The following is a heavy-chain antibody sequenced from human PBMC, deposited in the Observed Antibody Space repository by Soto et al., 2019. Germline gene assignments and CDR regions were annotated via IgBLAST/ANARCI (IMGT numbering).Heavy chain of an antibody. J-gene: IGHJ3*02. CDR2: IDGSGGDT. V-gene: IGHV3-23*01. D-gene: IGHD6-19*01. CDR3: VRTIAVAGPDAFDM. Sequence: GGSLRLSCAASGFTFSSYAMGWVRQAPGTGLEWVSVIDGSGGDTSLADSVKGRFTISRDNSENTLYLHMNSLRAEDTARYYCVRTIAVAGPDAFDMWGQGTMVTVSS. CDR1: GFTFSSYA.